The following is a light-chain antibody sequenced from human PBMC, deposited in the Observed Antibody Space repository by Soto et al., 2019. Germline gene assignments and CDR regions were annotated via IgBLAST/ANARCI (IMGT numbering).Light chain of an antibody. Sequence: EIVLTQSPATLSLSPGERATLSCGASQGVSKNFLAWYQQKPGLAPRLLIYDASSRATGIPNRFSGSGSGADFTLTTSSVDPEDFAVYYCHQYGTSPFTFGQGTKLEIK. CDR2: DAS. CDR1: QGVSKNF. J-gene: IGKJ2*01. V-gene: IGKV3D-20*01. CDR3: HQYGTSPFT.